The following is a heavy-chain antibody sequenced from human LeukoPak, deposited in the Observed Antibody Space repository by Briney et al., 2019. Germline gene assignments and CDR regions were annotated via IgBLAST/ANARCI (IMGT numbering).Heavy chain of an antibody. Sequence: GGSLRLSCAASRFTFSDTWMNWVRQAPGKGLEWVANIKEDGSEKDYVDSVKGRFNISRDNAKNSLYLQMDSLRAEDTAVYYCARDRIGGEEYWGQGTLVTVSS. CDR2: IKEDGSEK. J-gene: IGHJ4*02. V-gene: IGHV3-7*01. D-gene: IGHD3-16*01. CDR1: RFTFSDTW. CDR3: ARDRIGGEEY.